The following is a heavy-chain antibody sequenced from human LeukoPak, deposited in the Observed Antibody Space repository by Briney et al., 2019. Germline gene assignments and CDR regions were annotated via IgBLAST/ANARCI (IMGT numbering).Heavy chain of an antibody. D-gene: IGHD1-26*01. V-gene: IGHV4-38-2*02. Sequence: PSGTLSLTCTVSGYSISSGYYWGWIRQPPGKGLEWIGSIYHSGSTYYNPSLKSRGTISLDTSKNQFSLKLSSVTAADTAVYYCARDRSINLWESGFGFTFDIWGQGTMVTVSS. CDR1: GYSISSGYY. CDR2: IYHSGST. CDR3: ARDRSINLWESGFGFTFDI. J-gene: IGHJ3*02.